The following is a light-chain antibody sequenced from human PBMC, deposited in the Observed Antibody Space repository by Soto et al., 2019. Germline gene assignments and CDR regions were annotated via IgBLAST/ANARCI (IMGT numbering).Light chain of an antibody. CDR2: TND. V-gene: IGLV1-47*02. CDR1: FSNIGSNY. CDR3: AVWDDSLRGWV. Sequence: QSVLTQPPSASGTPGQRVTISCSGRFSNIGSNYVYWYQQLPGTAPKLLIFTNDQRTSGVPGRFSGSKSGTSASLAISGLGSEDEADYYCAVWDDSLRGWVFGGGTKVTVL. J-gene: IGLJ3*02.